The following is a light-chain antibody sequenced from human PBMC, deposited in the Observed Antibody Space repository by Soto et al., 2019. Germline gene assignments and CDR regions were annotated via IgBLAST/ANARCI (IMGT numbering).Light chain of an antibody. CDR1: QSVSSN. CDR2: GAS. Sequence: EMVMTQSPATLSVSPGERATLSCRASQSVSSNLAWYQQKPGQAPRLLIYGASTRATGIPARFSGSGSGTEFTLTISSLQSEDFAVYYCQQYNSWPRTFGQGTKVEIK. J-gene: IGKJ1*01. V-gene: IGKV3-15*01. CDR3: QQYNSWPRT.